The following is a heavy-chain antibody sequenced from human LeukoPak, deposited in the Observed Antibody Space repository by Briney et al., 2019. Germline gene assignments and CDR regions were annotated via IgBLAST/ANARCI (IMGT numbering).Heavy chain of an antibody. J-gene: IGHJ4*02. D-gene: IGHD2-15*01. V-gene: IGHV4-4*07. CDR2: IYTSGST. CDR3: AREKIVVVVAATYFDY. CDR1: GGSISSYY. Sequence: SETLSLTCTVSGGSISSYYWSWIRQPAGKGLEWIGRIYTSGSTNYNPSLKSRVTISVDTSKNQFSLKLSSVTAAGTAVYYCAREKIVVVVAATYFDYWGQGTLVTVSS.